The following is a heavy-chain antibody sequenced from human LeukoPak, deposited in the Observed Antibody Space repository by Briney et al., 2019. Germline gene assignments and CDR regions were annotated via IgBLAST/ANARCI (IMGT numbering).Heavy chain of an antibody. V-gene: IGHV3-7*01. D-gene: IGHD3-22*01. CDR1: GFTFSSYW. CDR2: IKQGGSEK. CDR3: ARDLTTLIDYYDSSGPIDY. J-gene: IGHJ4*02. Sequence: GGSLRLSCAASGFTFSSYWMSWVRQAPGKGLEWVANIKQGGSEKYYVDSVKGRFTISRDNAKNSLYLQMNSLRAEDTAVYYCARDLTTLIDYYDSSGPIDYWGQGTLVTVSS.